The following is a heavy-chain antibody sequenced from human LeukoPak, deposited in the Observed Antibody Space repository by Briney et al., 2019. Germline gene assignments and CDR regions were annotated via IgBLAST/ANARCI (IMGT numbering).Heavy chain of an antibody. CDR1: GFTFSNFA. CDR3: ARANYGADY. CDR2: ITGGSDTI. J-gene: IGHJ4*02. D-gene: IGHD3-10*01. Sequence: GGSLRLSCTASGFTFSNFAMSWIRQAPGKGLEWISYITGGSDTIYYADSVKGRFTISRDNAKNSLYLQMNSLRAEDTAVYYCARANYGADYWGQGTLVTVSS. V-gene: IGHV3-11*01.